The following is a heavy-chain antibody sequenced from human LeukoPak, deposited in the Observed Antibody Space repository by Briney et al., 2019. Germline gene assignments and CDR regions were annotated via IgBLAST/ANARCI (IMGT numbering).Heavy chain of an antibody. Sequence: ASVKVSCKASGYSFTSNYIHWVRQAPGQGLEWMGMIYPRDGSTSYAQKFQGRVTETRDTSTSTVHMELSGLRSEDTAVYYCARDQEAFDYWGQGTLVTVSS. CDR2: IYPRDGST. J-gene: IGHJ4*02. CDR1: GYSFTSNY. V-gene: IGHV1-46*01. CDR3: ARDQEAFDY.